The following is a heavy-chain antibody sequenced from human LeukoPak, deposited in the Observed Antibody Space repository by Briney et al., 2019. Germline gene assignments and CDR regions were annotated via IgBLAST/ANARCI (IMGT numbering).Heavy chain of an antibody. CDR2: IIPIFGTA. CDR1: GGTFSSYA. D-gene: IGHD6-6*01. J-gene: IGHJ3*02. V-gene: IGHV1-69*13. CDR3: ARVKGGIAARINAFDI. Sequence: ASVKVSCKASGGTFSSYAISWVRQAPGQGLECMGGIIPIFGTANYAQKFQGRVTITADESTSTAYMELSSLRSEDTAVYYCARVKGGIAARINAFDIWGQGTMVTVSS.